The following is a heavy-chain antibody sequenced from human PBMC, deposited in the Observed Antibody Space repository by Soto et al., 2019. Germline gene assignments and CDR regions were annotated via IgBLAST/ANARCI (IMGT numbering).Heavy chain of an antibody. J-gene: IGHJ3*02. CDR3: AKGGSHSLFDI. D-gene: IGHD3-16*01. CDR1: GFPFSIYA. CDR2: ISGSGGRT. Sequence: GGSLRLSCVASGFPFSIYAMSLVRQTPGKGLEWVSGISGSGGRTYYADSVKGRFTISRDNSNNTLSLQMHILRVEDTAVYFCAKGGSHSLFDIWGQGTMVTVSS. V-gene: IGHV3-23*01.